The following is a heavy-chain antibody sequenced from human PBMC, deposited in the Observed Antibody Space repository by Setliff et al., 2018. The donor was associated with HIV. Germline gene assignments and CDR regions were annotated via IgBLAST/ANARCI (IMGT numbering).Heavy chain of an antibody. D-gene: IGHD3-9*01. Sequence: GGSLRLSCTAPGFNFMFFAMSWVRQAPGKGLEWVSGISGSNSRTDYVDSVKGRFTISRDKSKNTLYLQLNSLRAEDTAVYYCARGYASGYFDWLLFWGQGRLVTVSS. CDR2: ISGSNSRT. CDR3: ARGYASGYFDWLLF. CDR1: GFNFMFFA. J-gene: IGHJ4*02. V-gene: IGHV3-23*01.